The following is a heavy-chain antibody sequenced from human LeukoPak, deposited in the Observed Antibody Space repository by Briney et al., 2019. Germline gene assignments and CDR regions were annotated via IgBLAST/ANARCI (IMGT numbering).Heavy chain of an antibody. Sequence: ASVKVSCKASGYTFTNYAMHWVRQAPGQGLEWMGWINAGHGNTKYSQKFQGRVAITRDTSASTAYMELSSLRSEDTAVYYCARDAICCSPTSCSSNWFDPGGRGPLFTVSS. V-gene: IGHV1-3*01. D-gene: IGHD2-2*01. CDR2: INAGHGNT. J-gene: IGHJ5*02. CDR1: GYTFTNYA. CDR3: ARDAICCSPTSCSSNWFDP.